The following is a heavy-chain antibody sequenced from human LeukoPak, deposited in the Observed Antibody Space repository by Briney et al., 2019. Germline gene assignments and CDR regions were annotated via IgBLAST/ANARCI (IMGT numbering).Heavy chain of an antibody. CDR2: IRYDGSNK. D-gene: IGHD2-8*02. CDR3: AKVVRYDYYYYMDV. CDR1: GFTFSSYG. V-gene: IGHV3-30*02. J-gene: IGHJ6*03. Sequence: GGSLRLSWAASGFTFSSYGMHWVRQAPGKGLEWVAFIRYDGSNKYYADSVKGRFTISRDNSKNTLYLQMNSLRAEDTAVYYCAKVVRYDYYYYMDVWGKGTTVTVPS.